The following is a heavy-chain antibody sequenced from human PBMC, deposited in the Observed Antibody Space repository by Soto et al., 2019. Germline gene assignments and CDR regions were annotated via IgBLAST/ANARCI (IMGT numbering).Heavy chain of an antibody. D-gene: IGHD3-10*01. J-gene: IGHJ4*02. CDR3: ARAMVRGEGYFDY. CDR1: GGSISSGGYY. V-gene: IGHV4-31*03. CDR2: IYYSGST. Sequence: SETLSLTCTVSGGSISSGGYYWSWIRQHPGKGLEWIGYIYYSGSTYYNPSLKSRVTISVDTSKNQFSLKLSSVTAADTAVYYCARAMVRGEGYFDYWGQGTLVTVSS.